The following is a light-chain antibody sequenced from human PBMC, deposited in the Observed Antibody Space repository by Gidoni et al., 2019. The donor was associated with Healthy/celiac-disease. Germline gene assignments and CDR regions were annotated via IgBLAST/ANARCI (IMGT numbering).Light chain of an antibody. Sequence: EIVMTQSPATLSVSPGERATPSCRASQSVSSNLAWYQPKPGKAPRLLIYGASTRATGIPARFSGSGSGPSFPLTISSLQSEDFAVYSCQQYNNWPPRTFGQGTKVEIK. CDR1: QSVSSN. V-gene: IGKV3-15*01. CDR2: GAS. CDR3: QQYNNWPPRT. J-gene: IGKJ1*01.